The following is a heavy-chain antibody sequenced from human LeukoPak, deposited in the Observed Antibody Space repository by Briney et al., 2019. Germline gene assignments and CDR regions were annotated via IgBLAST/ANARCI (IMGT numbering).Heavy chain of an antibody. V-gene: IGHV4-4*07. CDR1: GGSISSYY. Sequence: SETLSLTCPVSGGSISSYYWSWIRQPAGKGLEWIGRIYTSGSTNYNPSLKSRVTMSVDTSKNQFSLKLSSVTAADTAVYYCASSGSSGWWNYYYMDVWGKGTTVTVSS. D-gene: IGHD6-19*01. CDR2: IYTSGST. CDR3: ASSGSSGWWNYYYMDV. J-gene: IGHJ6*03.